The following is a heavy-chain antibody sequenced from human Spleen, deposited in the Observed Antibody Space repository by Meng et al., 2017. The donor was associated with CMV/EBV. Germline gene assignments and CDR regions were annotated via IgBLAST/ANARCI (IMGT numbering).Heavy chain of an antibody. CDR3: ARDWDCSSTSCFHRGMDV. Sequence: ASVKVSCKASGYTFSSYYMHWVRQAPGQGLEWMGIINSSGDSTRYAQKFQGRVTMTRDTSTSTVYMELSSLRSEDTAVYYCARDWDCSSTSCFHRGMDVWGQGTTVTVSS. J-gene: IGHJ6*02. D-gene: IGHD2-2*01. CDR2: INSSGDST. V-gene: IGHV1-46*01. CDR1: GYTFSSYY.